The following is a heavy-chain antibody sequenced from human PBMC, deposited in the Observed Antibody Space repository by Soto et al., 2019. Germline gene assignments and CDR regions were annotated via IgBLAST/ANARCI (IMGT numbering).Heavy chain of an antibody. J-gene: IGHJ4*02. CDR2: LYSGGNT. CDR1: GFSVSRNY. V-gene: IGHV3-66*01. CDR3: AKATDFGDYREYYYDS. Sequence: GSLRLSCEVSGFSVSRNYMNWVRQAPGKGLEWVSVLYSGGNTYYAASVRDRFIISRDNSKNTLYLQMNSLRGEDTAVYYCAKATDFGDYREYYYDSWGRGTLVTVSS. D-gene: IGHD4-17*01.